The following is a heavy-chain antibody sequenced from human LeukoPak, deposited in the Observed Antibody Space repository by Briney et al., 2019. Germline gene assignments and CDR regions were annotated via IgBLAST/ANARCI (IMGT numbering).Heavy chain of an antibody. Sequence: PSETLSLTCTVSGGSISSYYWSWIRQPPGKGLEWIGYIYYGGSTNYNPSLKSRVTISVDTSKNQFSLKLSSVTAADTAVYYCAGISVIYSGSYGAFDIWGQGTMVTVSS. J-gene: IGHJ3*02. CDR1: GGSISSYY. V-gene: IGHV4-59*01. D-gene: IGHD1-26*01. CDR3: AGISVIYSGSYGAFDI. CDR2: IYYGGST.